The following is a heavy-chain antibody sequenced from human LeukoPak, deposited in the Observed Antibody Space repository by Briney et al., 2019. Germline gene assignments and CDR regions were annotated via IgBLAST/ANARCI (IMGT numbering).Heavy chain of an antibody. J-gene: IGHJ4*02. V-gene: IGHV3-30-3*01. CDR2: TSSDLNVK. D-gene: IGHD7-27*01. Sequence: PGGSLRLSCAASGFTFRNYVIHWVRQAPGKGLEWVAVTSSDLNVKLYADSVKGRFTISRDNSRSTLYLQMNSLRPEDTAVYYCAGSLGPLTEYWGQGTLVTVSS. CDR3: AGSLGPLTEY. CDR1: GFTFRNYV.